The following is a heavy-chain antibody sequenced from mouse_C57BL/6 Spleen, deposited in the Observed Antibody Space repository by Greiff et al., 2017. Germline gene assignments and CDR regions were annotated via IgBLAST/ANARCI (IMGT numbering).Heavy chain of an antibody. V-gene: IGHV1-18*01. CDR2: INPNNGGT. CDR1: GYTFTDYN. J-gene: IGHJ3*01. Sequence: VQLQQSGPELVKPGASVKIPCKASGYTFTDYNMDWVKQSHGKSLEWIGDINPNNGGTIYNQKFKGKATLTVDKSSSTAYMELRSLTSEDTAVYYCARGGNWDWFAYWGQGTLVTVSA. CDR3: ARGGNWDWFAY. D-gene: IGHD4-1*01.